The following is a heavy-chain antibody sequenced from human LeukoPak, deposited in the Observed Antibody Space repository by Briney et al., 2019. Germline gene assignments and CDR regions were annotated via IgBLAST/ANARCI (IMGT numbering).Heavy chain of an antibody. J-gene: IGHJ5*02. D-gene: IGHD6-13*01. CDR1: GGSISSGGYY. Sequence: PSETLSLTCTVSGGSISSGGYYSSWIRQPPGKGLEWIGYIYYSGSTYYNPSLKSRVTISVDTSKNQFSLKLSSVTAADTAVYYCARARGIAAAGTPYNWFDPWGQGTLVTVSS. CDR2: IYYSGST. V-gene: IGHV4-31*03. CDR3: ARARGIAAAGTPYNWFDP.